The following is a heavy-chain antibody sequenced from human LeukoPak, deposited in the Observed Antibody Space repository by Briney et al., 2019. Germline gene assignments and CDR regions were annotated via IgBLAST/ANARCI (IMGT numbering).Heavy chain of an antibody. J-gene: IGHJ3*02. CDR2: ISYDGNNK. D-gene: IGHD2-2*01. CDR3: ARARYCSSISCREAFDI. CDR1: GFPFSSYA. V-gene: IGHV3-30-3*01. Sequence: GGSLRLSCAASGFPFSSYAMHWVRQAPGKGLEWVALISYDGNNKYYADSVKGRFTISRDNLKNTLYLQMNSLRAEGTAVYYCARARYCSSISCREAFDIWXXXTXVTVSS.